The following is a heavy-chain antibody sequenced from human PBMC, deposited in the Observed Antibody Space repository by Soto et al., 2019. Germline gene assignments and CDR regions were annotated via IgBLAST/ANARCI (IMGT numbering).Heavy chain of an antibody. D-gene: IGHD6-19*01. V-gene: IGHV3-7*03. J-gene: IGHJ6*02. CDR3: ARVISESGWSPIYYYGMDV. CDR1: GFTFSSYW. Sequence: GGSLRLSCAASGFTFSSYWMSWVRRAPGKGLEWVANIKQDGSEKYYVDSVKGRFTISRDNAKNSLYLQMNSLRAEDTAVYYCARVISESGWSPIYYYGMDVWGQGTTVTVSS. CDR2: IKQDGSEK.